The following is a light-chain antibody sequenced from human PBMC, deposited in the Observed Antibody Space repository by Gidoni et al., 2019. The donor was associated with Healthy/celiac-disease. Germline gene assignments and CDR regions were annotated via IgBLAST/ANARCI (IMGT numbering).Light chain of an antibody. Sequence: DLQLTQPPSSLSASVGDRVTITCRASQSISSYLNWYQQKPGKAPKLLIYAASSLQSGVPSRFSGSGSGTDFTLTISSLQPEDFATYYCQQSYSTLHLTFGGGTKVGIK. CDR1: QSISSY. J-gene: IGKJ4*01. CDR2: AAS. CDR3: QQSYSTLHLT. V-gene: IGKV1-39*01.